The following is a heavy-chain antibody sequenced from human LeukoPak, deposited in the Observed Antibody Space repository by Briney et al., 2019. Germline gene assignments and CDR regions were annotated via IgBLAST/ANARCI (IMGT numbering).Heavy chain of an antibody. Sequence: SETLSLTCTVSGGSISSYYWSWIRQPPGKGLEWIGYIYYSGSTNYNPSPKSRVTRPVDTSKNQFSLKLSSVTAADTAVYYCARHSSSGYSPGRYYYYGMDVWGQGTTVTVSS. CDR3: ARHSSSGYSPGRYYYYGMDV. D-gene: IGHD3-22*01. V-gene: IGHV4-59*08. J-gene: IGHJ6*02. CDR1: GGSISSYY. CDR2: IYYSGST.